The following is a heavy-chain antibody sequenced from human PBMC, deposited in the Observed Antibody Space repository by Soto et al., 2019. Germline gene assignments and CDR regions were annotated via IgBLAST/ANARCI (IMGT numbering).Heavy chain of an antibody. V-gene: IGHV3-23*01. CDR1: GFTFSSYG. CDR2: ISGSGSNT. D-gene: IGHD1-7*01. Sequence: GGSLILSCAASGFTFSSYGMSWVRQAPGGGLECVAAISGSGSNTYYVDSVKGRFTISRDNSKNTLYLQMSSLRAEDTAVYYCAKGNSWSPALVLDIWGQGTLVTVSS. CDR3: AKGNSWSPALVLDI. J-gene: IGHJ3*02.